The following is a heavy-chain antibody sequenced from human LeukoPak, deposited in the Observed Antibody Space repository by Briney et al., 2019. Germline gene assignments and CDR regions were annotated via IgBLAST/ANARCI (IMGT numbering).Heavy chain of an antibody. J-gene: IGHJ4*02. CDR2: IYISGST. Sequence: KPSETLSPTCTVSGGSISSSSYYWGWIRQPPGKGLEWIGGIYISGSTYYNPSLKSRVTISEDTSKNQFSLKLSSVTAADTAVYYCARRWLGDFDYWGQGTLVTVSS. V-gene: IGHV4-39*01. CDR3: ARRWLGDFDY. CDR1: GGSISSSSYY. D-gene: IGHD1-26*01.